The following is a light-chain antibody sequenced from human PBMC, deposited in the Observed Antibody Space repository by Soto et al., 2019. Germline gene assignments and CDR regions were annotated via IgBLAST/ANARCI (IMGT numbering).Light chain of an antibody. CDR3: SSYAGSNNLV. CDR2: EAS. Sequence: QSALTQPPSASGSPGQSVTISCTGTSSDVGGYKYVSWYQQHPGKAPKLIIFEASKRPPGVPDRFSGSKSGNTASLFVSGLQAEDEADYYCSSYAGSNNLVFGGVTKLTVL. CDR1: SSDVGGYKY. V-gene: IGLV2-8*01. J-gene: IGLJ2*01.